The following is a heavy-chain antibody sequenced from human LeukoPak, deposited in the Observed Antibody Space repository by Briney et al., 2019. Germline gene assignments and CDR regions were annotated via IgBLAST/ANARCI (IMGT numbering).Heavy chain of an antibody. CDR1: GGTFSSYA. Sequence: GASVKASCKASGGTFSSYAISWVRQAPGQGLEWMGRIIPILGIANYAQKFQGRVTITADKSTSTAYMELSSLRSEDTAVYYCAREEGGYGDYGFFTDYWGQGTLVTVSS. CDR3: AREEGGYGDYGFFTDY. J-gene: IGHJ4*02. CDR2: IIPILGIA. V-gene: IGHV1-69*04. D-gene: IGHD4-17*01.